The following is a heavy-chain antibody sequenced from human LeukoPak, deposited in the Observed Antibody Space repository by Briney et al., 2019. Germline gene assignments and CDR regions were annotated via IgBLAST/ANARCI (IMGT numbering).Heavy chain of an antibody. Sequence: PSETLSLTCTVSGGSISSYYWSWIRQPPGKGLEWIGYIYYSGSTNYNPSLKSRVTISVDTSKNQFSLKLSSVTAADTAVYYCARSAPISYFDYWGQGTLVTVSS. V-gene: IGHV4-59*01. D-gene: IGHD3-9*01. CDR2: IYYSGST. CDR1: GGSISSYY. J-gene: IGHJ4*02. CDR3: ARSAPISYFDY.